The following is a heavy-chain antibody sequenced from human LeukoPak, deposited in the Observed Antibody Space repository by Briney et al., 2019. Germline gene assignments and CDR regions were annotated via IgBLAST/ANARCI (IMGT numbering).Heavy chain of an antibody. J-gene: IGHJ4*02. CDR2: INEDGSAK. CDR3: ARDPALAVPGPELDY. Sequence: GGSLRLSCAASGFVFSTYWMTWVRQAPGKGLEWVANINEDGSAKYYVDSVKGRFTISRDNAKNSLYLQVNSLRAEDTATYYCARDPALAVPGPELDYWGQGTLVTVSS. CDR1: GFVFSTYW. D-gene: IGHD6-19*01. V-gene: IGHV3-7*01.